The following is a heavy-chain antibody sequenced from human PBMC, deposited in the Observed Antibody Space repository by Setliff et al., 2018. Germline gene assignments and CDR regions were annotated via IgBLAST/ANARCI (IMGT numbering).Heavy chain of an antibody. CDR3: AREKGDPNYNFWSGYYLYYYYGMDV. V-gene: IGHV4-39*07. CDR2: IYYSGST. J-gene: IGHJ6*02. Sequence: ETLSLTCTVSGGSISSSSYYWGWIRQPPGKGLEWIGSIYYSGSTYYNPSLKSRVTISVDTSKNQFSLKLSSVTAADTAVYYRAREKGDPNYNFWSGYYLYYYYGMDVWGQGTTVTVSS. D-gene: IGHD3-3*01. CDR1: GGSISSSSYY.